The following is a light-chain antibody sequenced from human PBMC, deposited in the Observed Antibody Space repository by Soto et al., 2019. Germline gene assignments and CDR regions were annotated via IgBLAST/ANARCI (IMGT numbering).Light chain of an antibody. Sequence: EIVLTQSPGTLSLSPGERATLSCRASQSVSRTYLAWYQQKPVQAPRLLIYATSSRATGIPDRFSGSGSETDFTLTISRLEPEDFAVYYCQQYGSSPWTFGQGTKLEIK. J-gene: IGKJ1*01. CDR2: ATS. CDR1: QSVSRTY. V-gene: IGKV3-20*01. CDR3: QQYGSSPWT.